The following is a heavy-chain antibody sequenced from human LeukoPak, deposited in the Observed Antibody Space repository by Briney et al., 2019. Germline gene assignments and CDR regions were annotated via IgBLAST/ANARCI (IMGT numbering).Heavy chain of an antibody. CDR3: ASLGGSSGWPADY. Sequence: GGSLRLSCAASGFTFSDYSMNWVRQAPGKGLEWVSYISFSVNTKYYGDSVKGRFTISRDNAKNSLYLHMDSLRAEDTAVYYCASLGGSSGWPADYWGQGTLVTVSS. CDR1: GFTFSDYS. V-gene: IGHV3-48*04. CDR2: ISFSVNTK. J-gene: IGHJ4*02. D-gene: IGHD6-19*01.